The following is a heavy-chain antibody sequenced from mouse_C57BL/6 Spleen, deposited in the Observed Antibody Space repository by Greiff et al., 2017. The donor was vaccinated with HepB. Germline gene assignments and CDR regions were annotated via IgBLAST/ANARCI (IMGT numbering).Heavy chain of an antibody. J-gene: IGHJ2*01. V-gene: IGHV1-55*01. Sequence: VQLQQSGAELVKPGASVKMSCKASGYTFTSYWITWVKQRPGQGLEWIGDIYPGSGSTNYNEKFKSKATLTVDTSSSTAYMQLSSLTSEDSAVYYCARGQLRLRYYFDYWGQGTTLTVSS. CDR3: ARGQLRLRYYFDY. CDR2: IYPGSGST. D-gene: IGHD3-2*02. CDR1: GYTFTSYW.